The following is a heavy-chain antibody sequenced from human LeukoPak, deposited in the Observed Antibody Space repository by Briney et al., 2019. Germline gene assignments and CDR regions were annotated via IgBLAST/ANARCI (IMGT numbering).Heavy chain of an antibody. Sequence: SETLSLTCTVSGGSISSYYWSWIRQPPGKGLEWIGYIYHSGSTYYNPSLKSRVTISVDRSKNQFSLKLSSVTAADTAVYYCARYYDILTGSYFDYWGQGTLVTVSS. CDR1: GGSISSYY. CDR3: ARYYDILTGSYFDY. D-gene: IGHD3-9*01. J-gene: IGHJ4*02. V-gene: IGHV4-59*12. CDR2: IYHSGST.